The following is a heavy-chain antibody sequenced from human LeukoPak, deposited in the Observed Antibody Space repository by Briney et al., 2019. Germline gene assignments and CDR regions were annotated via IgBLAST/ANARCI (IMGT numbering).Heavy chain of an antibody. V-gene: IGHV4-31*03. D-gene: IGHD6-6*01. CDR1: GGSISSGGYY. Sequence: SQTLSLTCTVSGGSISSGGYYWSWIRQHPGKGLEWIGYIYYSGSTYYNPSLKSRVTISVDTSKNQFSLKLSSVTAADTAVYYCAREGVAHSSSSGPDYWGQGTLVTVSS. CDR3: AREGVAHSSSSGPDY. J-gene: IGHJ4*02. CDR2: IYYSGST.